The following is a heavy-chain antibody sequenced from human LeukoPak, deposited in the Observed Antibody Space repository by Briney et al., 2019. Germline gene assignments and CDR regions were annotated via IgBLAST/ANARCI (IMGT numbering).Heavy chain of an antibody. CDR1: GFTCTSYL. CDR2: INTDGSTT. CDR3: PRPRGSYPWFDP. V-gene: IGHV3-74*01. J-gene: IGHJ5*02. D-gene: IGHD1-26*01. Sequence: GGSLRLSCAASGFTCTSYLMHWVRQAPGKRLVWVSRINTDGSTTSYADSVKGRFTISRDNAKNTLYLQMNTLRAEDTAVYCCPRPRGSYPWFDPWGQRTLVTVSS.